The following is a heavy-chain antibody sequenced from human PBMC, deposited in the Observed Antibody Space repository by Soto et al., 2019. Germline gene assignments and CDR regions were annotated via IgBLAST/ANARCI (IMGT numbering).Heavy chain of an antibody. Sequence: ASVKVSCKASGYTFMSYGISWVRQAPGQGLEWMGIINPSGGSTSYAQKFQGRVTMTRDTSTSTVYLELSSLRSEDTAVYYCARGRGDGYTQNYYYYYGMDVWGQGTTVTVSS. D-gene: IGHD5-12*01. V-gene: IGHV1-46*01. CDR3: ARGRGDGYTQNYYYYYGMDV. CDR2: INPSGGST. CDR1: GYTFMSYG. J-gene: IGHJ6*02.